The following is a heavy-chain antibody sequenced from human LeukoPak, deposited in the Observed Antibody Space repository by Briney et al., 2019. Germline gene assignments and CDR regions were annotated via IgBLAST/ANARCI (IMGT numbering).Heavy chain of an antibody. Sequence: ASVKVSCKASGYTFTSWYMHWVRQAPGQGPEWMGIINPSDGSTSSAQKFQGRLTVTRDASTSTVYMELSSLRSEDTAVYYCARGGVSYTTDYWGQGTLVTVSS. D-gene: IGHD1-1*01. CDR1: GYTFTSWY. CDR3: ARGGVSYTTDY. CDR2: INPSDGST. V-gene: IGHV1-46*01. J-gene: IGHJ4*02.